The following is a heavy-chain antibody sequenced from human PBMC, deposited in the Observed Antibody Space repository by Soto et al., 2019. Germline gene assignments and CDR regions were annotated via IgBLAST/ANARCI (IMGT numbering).Heavy chain of an antibody. CDR2: ISAYNGNT. CDR1: GDTFTSYG. V-gene: IGHV1-18*01. D-gene: IGHD3-10*01. CDR3: ASGWFGEFVYQFDY. J-gene: IGHJ4*02. Sequence: VQLVQSGAEVKKPGASEKVSCKPSGDTFTSYGITWVRQAPGQGLEWMGWISAYNGNTNYAQKFQGRVTMTTDTSTSTAYMELRSLGSDDTAVYYCASGWFGEFVYQFDYWGQGTLVTVSS.